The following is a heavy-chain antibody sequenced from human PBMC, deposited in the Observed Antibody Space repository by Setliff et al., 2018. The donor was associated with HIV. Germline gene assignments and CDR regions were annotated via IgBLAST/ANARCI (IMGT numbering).Heavy chain of an antibody. CDR2: IKADGGTM. J-gene: IGHJ3*01. D-gene: IGHD2-2*01. Sequence: PGGSLRLSCVASGFIFDTYPMNWVRQAPGKGLEWVSYIKADGGTMYDADSVKGRFTVSRDNAKNSLYLQMNSLRAEDTAMYYCTRDLNLPGGEDFDFWGQGTMVTVSS. V-gene: IGHV3-48*04. CDR3: TRDLNLPGGEDFDF. CDR1: GFIFDTYP.